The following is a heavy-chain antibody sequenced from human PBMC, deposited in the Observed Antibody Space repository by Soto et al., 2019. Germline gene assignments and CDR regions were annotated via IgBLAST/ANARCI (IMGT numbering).Heavy chain of an antibody. CDR1: GYTFTSYG. Sequence: ASVKVSCKASGYTFTSYGISWARQAPGQGLEWMGWISAYNGNTNYAQKLQGRVTMTTDTSTSTAYVELRSLRSDDTAVYYCARVRAPTVTTDDYYYYYMDVWGKGTTVTVSS. J-gene: IGHJ6*03. CDR2: ISAYNGNT. CDR3: ARVRAPTVTTDDYYYYYMDV. D-gene: IGHD4-17*01. V-gene: IGHV1-18*01.